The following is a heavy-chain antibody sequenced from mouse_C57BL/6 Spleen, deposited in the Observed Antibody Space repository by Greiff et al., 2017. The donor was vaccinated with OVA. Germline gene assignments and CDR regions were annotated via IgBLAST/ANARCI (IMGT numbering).Heavy chain of an antibody. D-gene: IGHD1-1*01. Sequence: EVKLMESGPELVKPGASVKIPCKASGYTFTDYNMDWVKQSHGKSLEWIGDINPNNGGTIYNQKFKGKATLTVDKSSSTAYMELRSLTSEDTAVYYCARYRYGSSYGYFDVWGTGTTVTVSS. J-gene: IGHJ1*03. CDR2: INPNNGGT. V-gene: IGHV1-18*01. CDR1: GYTFTDYN. CDR3: ARYRYGSSYGYFDV.